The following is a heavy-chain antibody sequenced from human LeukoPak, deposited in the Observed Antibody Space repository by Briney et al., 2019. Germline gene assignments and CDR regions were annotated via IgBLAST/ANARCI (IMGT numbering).Heavy chain of an antibody. D-gene: IGHD2-21*02. V-gene: IGHV1-18*01. J-gene: IGHJ4*02. CDR2: ISAYNDNT. Sequence: GASVKVSCKASGGTFSSYAISWVRQAPGQGLEWMGWISAYNDNTNYAQKVQGRVTMTTDTYSSTAYMELRSLRSDDTAVYYCARDRGTYCGGDCPSGDYWGQGTLVTVSS. CDR3: ARDRGTYCGGDCPSGDY. CDR1: GGTFSSYA.